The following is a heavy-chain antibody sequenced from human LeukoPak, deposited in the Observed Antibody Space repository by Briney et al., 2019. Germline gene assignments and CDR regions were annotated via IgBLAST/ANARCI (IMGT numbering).Heavy chain of an antibody. CDR3: TTDWTLGPPPSGDY. D-gene: IGHD3/OR15-3a*01. CDR1: GFTFSNAW. V-gene: IGHV3-15*01. J-gene: IGHJ4*02. Sequence: GGSLRLSCAASGFTFSNAWMSWVRQAPGKGLEWVGRIKSKADGGTTDYAAPVKGRFTISRDDSKNTLYLQMNSLKTEDTAVYYCTTDWTLGPPPSGDYWGQGTLVTVSS. CDR2: IKSKADGGTT.